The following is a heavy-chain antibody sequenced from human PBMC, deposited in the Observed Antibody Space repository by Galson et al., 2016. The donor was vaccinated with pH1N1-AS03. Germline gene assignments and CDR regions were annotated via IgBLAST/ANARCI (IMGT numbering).Heavy chain of an antibody. Sequence: SLRLSCAASGFTFSSYGMHWVRQAPGKGLEWVSFMRFDGSNKYYADSVKGRFTITRHNSKKTVYLQMRSLRGDDPAIYYCAKDVRRAAVAGSGALDLWGQGTMVTVSS. J-gene: IGHJ3*01. CDR2: MRFDGSNK. D-gene: IGHD6-19*01. V-gene: IGHV3-30*02. CDR3: AKDVRRAAVAGSGALDL. CDR1: GFTFSSYG.